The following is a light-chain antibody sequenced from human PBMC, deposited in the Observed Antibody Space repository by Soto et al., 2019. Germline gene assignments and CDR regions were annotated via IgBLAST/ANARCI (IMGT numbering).Light chain of an antibody. V-gene: IGKV3-11*01. CDR2: DVS. CDR3: QQRGKWPPT. Sequence: EVVVTQSPATLSLSPGERATLSCRASQSVSYYFAWYQQKPGQAPRLLIYDVSRRATAIPARFSGSGSGTDFTLTINSLEPEDSAVYYCQQRGKWPPTFGQATMLEIK. CDR1: QSVSYY. J-gene: IGKJ2*01.